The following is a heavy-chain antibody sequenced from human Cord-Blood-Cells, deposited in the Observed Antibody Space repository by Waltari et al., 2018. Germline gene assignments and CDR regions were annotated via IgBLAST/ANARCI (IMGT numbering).Heavy chain of an antibody. Sequence: EVQLVESGGGLVQPGGSLRLSCAASGFTFSSSWMHWVRQAPGKGLVWVSRNNSDGSSTSYADSVKGRFTISRDNAKNTLYLQMNSLRAEDTAVYYCARGMVRGVISSFDYWGQGTLVTVSS. J-gene: IGHJ4*02. CDR2: NNSDGSST. CDR3: ARGMVRGVISSFDY. D-gene: IGHD3-10*01. V-gene: IGHV3-74*01. CDR1: GFTFSSSW.